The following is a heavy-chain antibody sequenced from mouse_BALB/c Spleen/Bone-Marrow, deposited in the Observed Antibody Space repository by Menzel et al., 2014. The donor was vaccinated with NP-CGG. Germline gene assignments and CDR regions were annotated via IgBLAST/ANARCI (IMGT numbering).Heavy chain of an antibody. J-gene: IGHJ3*01. Sequence: EVKLQEPGGGMVQPKGSLKLSCAASGFTFKTYAMNWVRQTPGKGLEWVARIRSKSNNYATYYVDSVKDRFTISRDDSQSMLFLQMNNLKTEDTAMYYCVLGRDRFAYWGQGTLVTVSA. CDR3: VLGRDRFAY. CDR2: IRSKSNNYAT. CDR1: GFTFKTYA. D-gene: IGHD4-1*01. V-gene: IGHV10-1*02.